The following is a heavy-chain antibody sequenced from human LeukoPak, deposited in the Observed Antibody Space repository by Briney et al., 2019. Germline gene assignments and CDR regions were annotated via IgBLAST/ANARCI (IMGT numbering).Heavy chain of an antibody. D-gene: IGHD5-18*01. CDR1: GFTFSSYS. CDR3: ARDLERGYSYAGYYYMDV. CDR2: ISSSSSTI. J-gene: IGHJ6*03. Sequence: GGSLRLSCAASGFTFSSYSMNWVRQAPGKGLEWVSYISSSSSTIYYADPVKGRFTISRDNAKNSLYLQMNSLRAEDTAVYYCARDLERGYSYAGYYYMDVWGKGATVTVSS. V-gene: IGHV3-48*01.